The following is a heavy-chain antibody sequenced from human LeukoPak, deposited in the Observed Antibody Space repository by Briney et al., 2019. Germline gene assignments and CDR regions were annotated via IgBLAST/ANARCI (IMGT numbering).Heavy chain of an antibody. CDR3: AKGGEIDASPIDWYFDL. J-gene: IGHJ2*01. CDR1: GFTFSNLA. CDR2: ITNSSGGT. V-gene: IGHV3-23*01. D-gene: IGHD2-2*01. Sequence: GGSLRLSCAASGFTFSNLAMSWVRQAPGKGLEWVSAITNSSGGTYYGDSVKGRFTISRDNSKNTLYLQMNSLRAEDTAVYYCAKGGEIDASPIDWYFDLWGRGTLVTVSS.